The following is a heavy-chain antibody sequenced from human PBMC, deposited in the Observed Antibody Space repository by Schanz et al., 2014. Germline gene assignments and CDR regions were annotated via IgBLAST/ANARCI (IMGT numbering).Heavy chain of an antibody. V-gene: IGHV3-48*01. D-gene: IGHD6-13*01. CDR2: ISGSSRTI. CDR3: ARGGGAAAST. Sequence: EVELVESGGGLVQPGGSLRLSCAASGFSFSDHAMDWVRQAAGKGLEWVSYISGSSRTIYYADSMKGRFTVSRDNAENALYLQMNSLRAEDTAVYYCARGGGAAASTWGQGTLVTVSS. CDR1: GFSFSDHA. J-gene: IGHJ5*02.